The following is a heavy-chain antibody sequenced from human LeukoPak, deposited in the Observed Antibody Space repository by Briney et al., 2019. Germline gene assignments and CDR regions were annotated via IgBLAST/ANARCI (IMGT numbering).Heavy chain of an antibody. CDR2: INPNSGGT. V-gene: IGHV1-2*02. Sequence: GASVKVSCKASGYTFTGYYMHWVRQAPGQGLEWMGWINPNSGGTNYAQKFQGRVTMTRDTSISTAYMELSRLRSDDTAMYYCARGRLSRYSSGWYYFDYWGQGTLVTVSS. J-gene: IGHJ4*02. D-gene: IGHD6-19*01. CDR3: ARGRLSRYSSGWYYFDY. CDR1: GYTFTGYY.